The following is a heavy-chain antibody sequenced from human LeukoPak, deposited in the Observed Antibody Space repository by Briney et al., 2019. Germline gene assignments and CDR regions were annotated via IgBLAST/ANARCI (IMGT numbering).Heavy chain of an antibody. CDR1: GYTFTSYG. V-gene: IGHV1-18*01. D-gene: IGHD2-15*01. Sequence: ASVNVSYKASGYTFTSYGISWVRQAPGQGLEWMGWISPFNGNTNYAQKVQGRVTMTTDTSTSTVYMELRSLRSDDTAVYYCARDLDIVVVAAALRHYGLDVWGQGTTVTVSS. CDR2: ISPFNGNT. J-gene: IGHJ6*02. CDR3: ARDLDIVVVAAALRHYGLDV.